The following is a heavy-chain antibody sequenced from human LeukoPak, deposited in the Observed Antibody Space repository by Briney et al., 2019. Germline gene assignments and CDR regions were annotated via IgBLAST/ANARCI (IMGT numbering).Heavy chain of an antibody. V-gene: IGHV1-46*04. CDR3: ARHSHMDV. D-gene: IGHD2-21*01. J-gene: IGHJ6*04. CDR2: INPRGGST. Sequence: ASVKVSCKASGYTFTSYSMHWVRQAPGQGLEWMGIINPRGGSTSYAQRLQGRITMPTDTSTSTVYMEQSRLGTEDTAVYYCARHSHMDVWGKGTTVTVSS. CDR1: GYTFTSYS.